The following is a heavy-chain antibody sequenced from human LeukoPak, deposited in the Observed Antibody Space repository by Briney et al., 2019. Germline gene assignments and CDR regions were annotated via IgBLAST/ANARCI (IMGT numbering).Heavy chain of an antibody. CDR1: GGTFSSHA. J-gene: IGHJ4*02. CDR3: ARDGEMATIYFDY. V-gene: IGHV1-69*04. D-gene: IGHD5-24*01. Sequence: SVKVSCKASGGTFSSHALSWVRQAPGQGLEWMGTIIPIVGIANYAQKFQGRATITADKSTSTAYMELSSLRSEDTAVYYCARDGEMATIYFDYWGQGTLVTVSS. CDR2: IIPIVGIA.